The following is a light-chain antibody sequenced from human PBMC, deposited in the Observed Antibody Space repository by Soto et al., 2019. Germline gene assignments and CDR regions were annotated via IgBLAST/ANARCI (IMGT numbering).Light chain of an antibody. CDR3: QQKYCTTVK. J-gene: IGKJ4*01. Sequence: DIVMTQSPDSLAVSLGERATINCKSSQTVLDSSNNKNYLAWYQQKPGQPPKLRIYWASTRESEVPDRFSGSGSGTDCTQTTSRTQAEDVAVNYSQQKYCTTVKFGERTKVEIK. V-gene: IGKV4-1*01. CDR2: WAS. CDR1: QTVLDSSNNKNY.